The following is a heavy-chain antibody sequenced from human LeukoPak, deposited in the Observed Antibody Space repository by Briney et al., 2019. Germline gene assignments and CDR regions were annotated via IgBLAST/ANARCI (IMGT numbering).Heavy chain of an antibody. Sequence: SETLSLTCAVYGGSFSGYYWSWIRQPPGKGLEWIGEINHSGSTNYNPPLKSRVTISVDTSKNQFSLKLSSVTAADTAVYYCARILRSPLTDVWGKGTTVTVSS. J-gene: IGHJ6*04. D-gene: IGHD3-3*01. CDR2: INHSGST. CDR3: ARILRSPLTDV. V-gene: IGHV4-34*01. CDR1: GGSFSGYY.